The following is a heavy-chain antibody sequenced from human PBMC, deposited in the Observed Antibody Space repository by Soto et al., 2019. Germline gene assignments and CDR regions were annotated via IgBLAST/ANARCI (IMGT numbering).Heavy chain of an antibody. CDR3: AKGSSSVYSYYYGLDV. V-gene: IGHV3-30*18. Sequence: PGGSLRLSCAASGFNFRSYGMHWVRQAPGKGLQWVAVISYDASNKYYADSVKGRFTISRDNSKNTLYLQMNTLRPEDTAVYYCAKGSSSVYSYYYGLDVWGQGTTVTVSS. D-gene: IGHD6-6*01. CDR1: GFNFRSYG. CDR2: ISYDASNK. J-gene: IGHJ6*02.